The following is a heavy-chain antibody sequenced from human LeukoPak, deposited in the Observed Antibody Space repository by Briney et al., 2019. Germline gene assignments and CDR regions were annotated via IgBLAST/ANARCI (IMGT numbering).Heavy chain of an antibody. CDR2: INYSGST. CDR1: GGSISSSSYY. Sequence: SETLSLTCTVSGGSISSSSYYWGWIRQPPGKGLEWIGSINYSGSTDYNPSLKSRVTISVDASKNQFSLKMSSVTAADTAVYYCARHFDIWGQGTLVTVSS. V-gene: IGHV4-39*01. CDR3: ARHFDI. J-gene: IGHJ4*02.